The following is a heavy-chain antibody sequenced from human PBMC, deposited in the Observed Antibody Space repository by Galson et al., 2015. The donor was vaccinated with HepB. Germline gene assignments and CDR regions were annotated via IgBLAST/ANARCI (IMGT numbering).Heavy chain of an antibody. CDR1: GFTFSSYA. CDR2: ISGSGGSA. J-gene: IGHJ4*02. D-gene: IGHD3-9*01. V-gene: IGHV3-23*01. Sequence: SLRLSCAASGFTFSSYAMSWVRQAPGKGLEWVSAISGSGGSAYYADSVKGRFTISRDNSKNTLYLQMNSLRAEDTAVYYCAKDYYDILTGYYGGGYFDYWGQGTLVTVSS. CDR3: AKDYYDILTGYYGGGYFDY.